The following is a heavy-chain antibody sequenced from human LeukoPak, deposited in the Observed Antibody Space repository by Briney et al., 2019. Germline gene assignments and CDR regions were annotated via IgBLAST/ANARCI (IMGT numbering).Heavy chain of an antibody. CDR1: GFTVSSNY. J-gene: IGHJ3*02. Sequence: GGSLRLSCAASGFTVSSNYMSWVRQAPGKGLEWVSVIYSGGSTYYADSVKGRFTVSRDNSKNTLYLQMNSLRAEDTAVYYCARDGPDFRAFDIWGQGTMVTVSS. CDR3: ARDGPDFRAFDI. CDR2: IYSGGST. V-gene: IGHV3-53*01.